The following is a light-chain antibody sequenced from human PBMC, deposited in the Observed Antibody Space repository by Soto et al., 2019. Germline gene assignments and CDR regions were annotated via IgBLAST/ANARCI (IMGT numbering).Light chain of an antibody. CDR3: QQYGGSLQT. Sequence: EIVMTQSPATLSVSPGERATLSSRASQSVSSNLAWYQQKPGQAPRLLIYGASIRATGIPDRFSGSGSGTDCTLTITRLEPEDVAVYYCQQYGGSLQTFGQGTKVDIK. CDR2: GAS. CDR1: QSVSSN. V-gene: IGKV3-20*01. J-gene: IGKJ1*01.